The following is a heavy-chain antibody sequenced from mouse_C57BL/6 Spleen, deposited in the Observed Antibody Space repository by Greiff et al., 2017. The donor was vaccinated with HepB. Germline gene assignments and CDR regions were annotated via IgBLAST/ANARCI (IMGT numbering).Heavy chain of an antibody. CDR3: ARRGYDYAFDY. J-gene: IGHJ2*01. V-gene: IGHV1-61*01. CDR2: IYPSDSET. Sequence: VQLQQPGAELVRPGSSVKLSCKASGYTFTSYWMDWVKQRPGQGLEWIGNIYPSDSETHYNQKFKDKATLTVDKSSSTAYMQLSSLTSEDSAVYYCARRGYDYAFDYWGQGTTLTVSS. D-gene: IGHD2-4*01. CDR1: GYTFTSYW.